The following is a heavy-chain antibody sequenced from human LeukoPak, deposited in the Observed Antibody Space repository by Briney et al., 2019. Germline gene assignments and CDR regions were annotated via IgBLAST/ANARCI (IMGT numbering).Heavy chain of an antibody. CDR3: ARDHESGGFYGYFDY. CDR2: ISADGTSK. Sequence: HPGGSLRLSCGASGFTFNNYAMHWVRQAPGKGLEWVAVISADGTSKHYADSVTGRFTISRDDSKNTLYLQMNSLRPEDMAVYYCARDHESGGFYGYFDYWGQGALVTVSS. D-gene: IGHD1-26*01. V-gene: IGHV3-30*01. J-gene: IGHJ4*02. CDR1: GFTFNNYA.